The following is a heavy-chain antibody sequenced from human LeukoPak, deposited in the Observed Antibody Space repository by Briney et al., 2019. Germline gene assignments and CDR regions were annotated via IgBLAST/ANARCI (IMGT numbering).Heavy chain of an antibody. CDR3: ARDATGYCSGGSCYYLDY. D-gene: IGHD2-15*01. Sequence: PGGSLRLSCAASGFTFDDYGMGWVRQAPGKGLEWVSGINWNGGSTGYADSVKGRFTISRDNAKNSLYLQMNSLRAEDTALYYCARDATGYCSGGSCYYLDYWGQGTLVTVSS. CDR1: GFTFDDYG. J-gene: IGHJ4*02. V-gene: IGHV3-20*04. CDR2: INWNGGST.